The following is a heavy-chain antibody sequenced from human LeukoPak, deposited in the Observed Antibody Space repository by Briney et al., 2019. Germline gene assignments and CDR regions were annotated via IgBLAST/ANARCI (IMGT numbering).Heavy chain of an antibody. CDR3: AADLGGSYSEGLDY. CDR2: IVVSSGNT. J-gene: IGHJ4*02. CDR1: GFTFTSSA. D-gene: IGHD1-26*01. Sequence: GASVKVSCKASGFTFTSSAMQWVRQARGQRLEWIGWIVVSSGNTNYAQKFQERVTITRDMSTSTAYMELSSLRSEDTAVYYCAADLGGSYSEGLDYWGQGTLVTVSS. V-gene: IGHV1-58*02.